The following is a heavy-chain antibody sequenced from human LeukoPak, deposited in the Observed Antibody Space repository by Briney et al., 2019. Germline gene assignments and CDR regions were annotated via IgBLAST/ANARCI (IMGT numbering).Heavy chain of an antibody. Sequence: GGSLRLSCAASGFTFSSYAMSWVRQAPGKGLEWVSAISGSGGSTYYADSVKGRFTISRDNSKNTLYLQMNSLRAEDTAVYYCAKTDSAYGSGSYYNVAGNANYFDYWGQGTLVTVSS. CDR1: GFTFSSYA. CDR2: ISGSGGST. D-gene: IGHD3-10*01. J-gene: IGHJ4*02. CDR3: AKTDSAYGSGSYYNVAGNANYFDY. V-gene: IGHV3-23*01.